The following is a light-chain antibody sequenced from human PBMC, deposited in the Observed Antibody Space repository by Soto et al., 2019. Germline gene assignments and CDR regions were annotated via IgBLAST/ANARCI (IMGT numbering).Light chain of an antibody. Sequence: DIQMTQSPSTLSASVGDRVTITCRASQSISSWLAWYQQKPGKAPKLLIYKTPSLESGVPSRFSGSGSGTEFTLTISSLQPDDFATYYCQQYTSYPYTFGQGTKLEIK. J-gene: IGKJ2*01. CDR1: QSISSW. CDR2: KTP. CDR3: QQYTSYPYT. V-gene: IGKV1-5*03.